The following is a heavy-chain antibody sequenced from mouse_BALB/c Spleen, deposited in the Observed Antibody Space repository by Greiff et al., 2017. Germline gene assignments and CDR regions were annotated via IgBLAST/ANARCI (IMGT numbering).Heavy chain of an antibody. J-gene: IGHJ2*01. CDR2: INSNGGST. V-gene: IGHV5-6-3*01. CDR3: AREGAMISYFDY. Sequence: EVQLVESGGGLVQPGGSLKLSCAASGFTFSSYGMSWVRQTPDKRLELVATINSNGGSTYYPDSVKGRFTISRDNAKNTLYLQMSSLKSEDTAMYYCAREGAMISYFDYWGQGTTLTVSS. D-gene: IGHD2-4*01. CDR1: GFTFSSYG.